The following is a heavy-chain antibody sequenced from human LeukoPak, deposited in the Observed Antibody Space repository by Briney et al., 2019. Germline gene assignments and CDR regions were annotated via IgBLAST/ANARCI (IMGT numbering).Heavy chain of an antibody. CDR1: GFTFSSYA. Sequence: GRSLRLSCAASGFTFSSYAMHWVRQAPGKGLEWVSAISGSGGSTYYADPVKGRFTISRDNSKNTLYLQMNSLRAEDTAVYYCANPYSSSFGYAFDIWGQGTMVTVSS. D-gene: IGHD6-13*01. CDR3: ANPYSSSFGYAFDI. V-gene: IGHV3-23*01. CDR2: ISGSGGST. J-gene: IGHJ3*02.